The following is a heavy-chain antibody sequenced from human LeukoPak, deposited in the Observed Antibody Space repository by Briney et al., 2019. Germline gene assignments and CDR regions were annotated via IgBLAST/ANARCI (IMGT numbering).Heavy chain of an antibody. D-gene: IGHD4-17*01. Sequence: GGSLRLSCAASGFTFSDYWMSWVRQAPGKGLEWVANIKQDGSEKHYVDSVKGRFTISRDNAKNSLYLQMNSLRAEDTAVYYCARDLYGDYSPFDYWGQGTLVAVSS. CDR1: GFTFSDYW. V-gene: IGHV3-7*04. J-gene: IGHJ4*02. CDR2: IKQDGSEK. CDR3: ARDLYGDYSPFDY.